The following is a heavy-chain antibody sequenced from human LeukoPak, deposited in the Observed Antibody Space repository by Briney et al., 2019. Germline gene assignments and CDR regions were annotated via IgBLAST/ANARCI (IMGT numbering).Heavy chain of an antibody. CDR3: AKDRLPETYYGSGGNDY. D-gene: IGHD3-10*01. Sequence: GGSLRLSCAAFGFSFSSYAMNWVRQAPGKGLEWVSCIRSSADSTYYADSVKGRFTISRDNSKNTLFLQINSLRAEDTAVYYCAKDRLPETYYGSGGNDYWGQGTLVTVSS. CDR1: GFSFSSYA. J-gene: IGHJ4*02. V-gene: IGHV3-23*01. CDR2: IRSSADST.